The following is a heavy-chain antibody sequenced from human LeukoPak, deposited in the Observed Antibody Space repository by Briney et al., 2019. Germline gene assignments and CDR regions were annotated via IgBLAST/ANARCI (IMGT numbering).Heavy chain of an antibody. Sequence: ASVNVSCKASGYTFTSYGISWVRQAPGQGLEWMGWISAYNGNTNYAQKLQGRVTMTTDTSTSTAYMELRSLRSDDTAVYYCARIDSSGYQTLNFDYWGQGTLVTVSS. J-gene: IGHJ4*02. CDR3: ARIDSSGYQTLNFDY. CDR2: ISAYNGNT. V-gene: IGHV1-18*01. D-gene: IGHD3-22*01. CDR1: GYTFTSYG.